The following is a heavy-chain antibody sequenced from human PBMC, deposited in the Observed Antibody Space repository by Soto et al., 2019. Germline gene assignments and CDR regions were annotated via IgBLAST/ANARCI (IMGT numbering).Heavy chain of an antibody. CDR2: IKQDESEK. CDR3: AKVRGYCSRSTCSGFDY. Sequence: TGGSLRLSCAASGFTFSNSWITWVRQAPGKELEWVANIKQDESEKYYVDSVKGRFTISRDNAKNSLFLQMNSLRAEDTAVYYCAKVRGYCSRSTCSGFDYWGQGTPVTVSS. J-gene: IGHJ4*02. D-gene: IGHD2-2*01. CDR1: GFTFSNSW. V-gene: IGHV3-7*01.